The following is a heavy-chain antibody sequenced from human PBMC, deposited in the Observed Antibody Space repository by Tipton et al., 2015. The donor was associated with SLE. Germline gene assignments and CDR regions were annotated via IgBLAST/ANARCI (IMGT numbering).Heavy chain of an antibody. J-gene: IGHJ3*01. CDR2: FNNDGSRA. CDR3: ATLSGRDM. D-gene: IGHD6-19*01. Sequence: GSLRLSCEASGFTFNTYNLNWVRQAPGKGLVWVSRFNNDGSRATYADSVKGRFTISRDNFRKTLVLQMNSLRPEGTAVYYCATLSGRDMWGQGTMVTVPS. CDR1: GFTFNTYN. V-gene: IGHV3-74*01.